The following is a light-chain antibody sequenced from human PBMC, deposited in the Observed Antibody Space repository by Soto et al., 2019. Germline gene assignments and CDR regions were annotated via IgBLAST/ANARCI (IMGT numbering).Light chain of an antibody. Sequence: EIVLTQSPGTLSLSPGERATLSCRASQTVTSNKLAWYQQKPGQAPKVVIYGASSRATGVPDRFSGSGSGTDFTLTISRLEPEDFAVYYCQQYGSSPRTFDQGTKVEIK. V-gene: IGKV3-20*01. CDR1: QTVTSNK. J-gene: IGKJ1*01. CDR2: GAS. CDR3: QQYGSSPRT.